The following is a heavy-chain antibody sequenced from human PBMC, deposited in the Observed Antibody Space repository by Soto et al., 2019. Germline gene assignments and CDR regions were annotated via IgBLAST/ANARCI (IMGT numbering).Heavy chain of an antibody. Sequence: QVQLVQSGAEVKKPGSSVKVSCKASGGTFSSYTISWVRQAPGQGLEWMGRIIPILGIANYAQKFQGRVTSTADKSRRTAYMELGSLRSEDTAVYYCASEGRGATITWYFDLWGSGTLVTVSS. V-gene: IGHV1-69*02. CDR2: IIPILGIA. CDR1: GGTFSSYT. CDR3: ASEGRGATITWYFDL. J-gene: IGHJ2*01. D-gene: IGHD5-12*01.